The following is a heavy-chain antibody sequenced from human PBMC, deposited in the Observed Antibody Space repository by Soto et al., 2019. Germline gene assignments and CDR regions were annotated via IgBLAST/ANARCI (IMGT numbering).Heavy chain of an antibody. CDR2: IYYSGST. CDR3: ARSPNYYYYGFDV. J-gene: IGHJ6*02. CDR1: GGSVSSGDYF. D-gene: IGHD3-10*01. V-gene: IGHV4-61*08. Sequence: SETLSLTCTVSGGSVSSGDYFWSWLRQSPGKRLEWIAYIYYSGSTNYNPSLKSRATISVDTSKSQVSLTLTSMSAADAALYYCARSPNYYYYGFDVWGQGTAVTVSS.